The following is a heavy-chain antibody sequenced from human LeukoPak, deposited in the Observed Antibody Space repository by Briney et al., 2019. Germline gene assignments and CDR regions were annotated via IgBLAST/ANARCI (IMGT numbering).Heavy chain of an antibody. CDR1: GFTFSSYW. J-gene: IGHJ4*02. CDR3: ARGLYYYDSSGYLDY. D-gene: IGHD3-22*01. CDR2: INSDGSST. V-gene: IGHV3-74*01. Sequence: PGGSLRLSCAASGFTFSSYWMHWVRQAPGKGLVWVSRINSDGSSTIYADSVKGRFTISRDNAKNTLYLQMNSLRAEDTAVYYCARGLYYYDSSGYLDYWGQGTLVTVSS.